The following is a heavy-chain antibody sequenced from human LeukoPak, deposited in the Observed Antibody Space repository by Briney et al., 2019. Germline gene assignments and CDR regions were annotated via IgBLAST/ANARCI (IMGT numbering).Heavy chain of an antibody. J-gene: IGHJ4*02. V-gene: IGHV1-18*01. D-gene: IGHD6-19*01. CDR2: IRAYNGDT. CDR1: PDTFTRYG. Sequence: ASVKVSCKASPDTFTRYGITWVRQAPGQGLEWMGWIRAYNGDTNYAQKFQGGVTMTAERSTNTAYMELRGLTFDDTAVFYRATTTATSGSSLYWGQGTLVNVAS. CDR3: ATTTATSGSSLY.